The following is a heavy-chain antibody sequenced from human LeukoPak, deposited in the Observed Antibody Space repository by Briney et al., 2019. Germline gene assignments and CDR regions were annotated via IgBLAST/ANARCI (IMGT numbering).Heavy chain of an antibody. CDR2: IYYSGRT. CDR1: DDFIRSNNYY. J-gene: IGHJ2*01. Sequence: SETLSLTCTVSDDFIRSNNYYWGWVRQPPGKGLEWIGSIYYSGRTYHNPSLKSRVTISVDTSKNQFSLELSSVSAEDTAVYYCARGGRGSGSDYSYFDLWGRGTLVTVSS. D-gene: IGHD3-10*01. V-gene: IGHV4-39*01. CDR3: ARGGRGSGSDYSYFDL.